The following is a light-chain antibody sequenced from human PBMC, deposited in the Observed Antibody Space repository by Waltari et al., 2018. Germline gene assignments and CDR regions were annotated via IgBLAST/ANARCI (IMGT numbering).Light chain of an antibody. CDR1: SSDVGGYNY. J-gene: IGLJ3*02. V-gene: IGLV2-11*01. CDR2: DVS. Sequence: QSALTQPRAVSGSPGQSVTISCPATSSDVGGYNYFSWYQQHPGKAPKLMIYDVSKRPSGVPDRFSGSKAGNTASLTISGLQAEDEADYYCCSYAGSYIWVFGGGTKLTVL. CDR3: CSYAGSYIWV.